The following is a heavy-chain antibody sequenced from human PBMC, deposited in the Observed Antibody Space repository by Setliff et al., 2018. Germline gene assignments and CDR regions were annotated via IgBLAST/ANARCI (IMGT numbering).Heavy chain of an antibody. CDR2: IRYDGSYK. V-gene: IGHV3-30*02. J-gene: IGHJ6*03. D-gene: IGHD7-27*01. CDR3: AALDWGENFYNVDV. CDR1: GFAFSTYG. Sequence: GGSLRLSCVASGFAFSTYGMHWVRQAPGRGLEWVASIRYDGSYKQYDDSVKGRFTISRDNAKKSLFLQMDSLRAEDTAVYFCAALDWGENFYNVDVWGKGTTVTVSS.